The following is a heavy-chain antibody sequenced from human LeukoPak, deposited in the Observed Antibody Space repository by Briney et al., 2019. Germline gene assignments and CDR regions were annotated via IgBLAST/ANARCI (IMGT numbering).Heavy chain of an antibody. CDR2: ISAYNGNT. CDR1: GYTFTSYG. J-gene: IGHJ4*02. CDR3: AGVGAYCTSTSCFDY. V-gene: IGHV1-18*01. D-gene: IGHD2-2*01. Sequence: GASVKVSCKASGYTFTSYGISWVRQAPGQGLEWMGWISAYNGNTDYAQKFQGRVTMTTDTSTSTAYMDLRSLRSDDTAVYYCAGVGAYCTSTSCFDYWGLGTLVTVSS.